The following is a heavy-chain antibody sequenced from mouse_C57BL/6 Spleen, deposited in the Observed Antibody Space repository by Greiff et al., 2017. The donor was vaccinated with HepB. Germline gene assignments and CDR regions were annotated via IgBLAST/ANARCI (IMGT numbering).Heavy chain of an antibody. Sequence: VQLVESGAELVRPGTSVKVSCKASGYAFTNYLIEWVKQRPGQGLEWIGVINPGSGGTNYNEKFKGKATLTADKSSSTAYMQLSSLTSEDSAVYVIARDGTTVVEDAMDYWGQGTSVTVSS. CDR3: ARDGTTVVEDAMDY. V-gene: IGHV1-54*01. CDR1: GYAFTNYL. J-gene: IGHJ4*01. D-gene: IGHD1-1*01. CDR2: INPGSGGT.